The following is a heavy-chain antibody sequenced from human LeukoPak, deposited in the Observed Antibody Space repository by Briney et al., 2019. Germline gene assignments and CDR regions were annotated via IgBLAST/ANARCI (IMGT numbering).Heavy chain of an antibody. CDR2: INPDGSTT. D-gene: IGHD3-10*01. CDR3: AKDLHYGSADY. CDR1: GFTFSNYW. Sequence: QPGGSLRLSCAASGFTFSNYWMHWVRHDPGKGLVWVSFINPDGSTTNYADSVKGRFTISRDNAKNALYLQMNSLRAEDTAVYYCAKDLHYGSADYWGQGTLVTVSS. V-gene: IGHV3-74*01. J-gene: IGHJ4*02.